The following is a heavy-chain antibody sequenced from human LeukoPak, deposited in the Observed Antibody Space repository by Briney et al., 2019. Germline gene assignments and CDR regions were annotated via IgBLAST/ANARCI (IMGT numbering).Heavy chain of an antibody. Sequence: SETLSLTCTVSGGSISSGGYYWSWIRQHPGKGLEWIGYIYYSGSTYYDPSLKSRVTISVDTSKNQFSLKLSSVTAADTAVYYCARGRGRYCSSTSCYAGWFDPWGQGTLVTVSS. CDR3: ARGRGRYCSSTSCYAGWFDP. D-gene: IGHD2-2*01. CDR2: IYYSGST. CDR1: GGSISSGGYY. J-gene: IGHJ5*02. V-gene: IGHV4-31*03.